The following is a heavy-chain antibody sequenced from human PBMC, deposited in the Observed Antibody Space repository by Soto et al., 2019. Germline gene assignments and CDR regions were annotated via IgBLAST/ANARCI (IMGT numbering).Heavy chain of an antibody. V-gene: IGHV1-18*01. CDR3: ATWSGYTYGPRSPAPFDY. J-gene: IGHJ4*02. D-gene: IGHD5-18*01. CDR2: ISADNGYT. Sequence: VASVKVSCKASGYIFSNYGINWVRQAPGEGLEWMGWISADNGYTKYAQNLQGRVTMTTDTSTSTAYMELRSLISDDTAVYYCATWSGYTYGPRSPAPFDYWGQGTLVTVSS. CDR1: GYIFSNYG.